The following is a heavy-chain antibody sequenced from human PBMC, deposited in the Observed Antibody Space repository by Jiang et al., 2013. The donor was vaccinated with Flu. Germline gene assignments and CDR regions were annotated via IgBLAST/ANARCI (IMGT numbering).Heavy chain of an antibody. CDR2: INHSGST. J-gene: IGHJ4*02. CDR1: GGSFSGYY. V-gene: IGHV4-34*01. CDR3: ARRRSYGSFDY. Sequence: LLKPSETLSLTCAVYGGSFSGYYWSWIRQPPGKGLEWIGEINHSGSTNYNPSLKSRVTISVDTSKNQFSLKLSSVTAADTAVYYCARRRSYGSFDYWGQGTLVTVSS. D-gene: IGHD4-17*01.